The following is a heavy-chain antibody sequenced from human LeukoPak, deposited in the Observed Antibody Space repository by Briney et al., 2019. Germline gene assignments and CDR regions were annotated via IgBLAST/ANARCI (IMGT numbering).Heavy chain of an antibody. Sequence: SGPALVKPTQTLTLTCTFSGFSLSTSGMRVSWIRQPPGKALGWLARIDWDDDKFYSTSLKTRLTISKDTSKNQVVLTMTNMDPVDTATYYCARMNTAMGRSYFDYWGQGTLVTVSS. CDR2: IDWDDDK. J-gene: IGHJ4*02. D-gene: IGHD5-18*01. CDR3: ARMNTAMGRSYFDY. V-gene: IGHV2-70*04. CDR1: GFSLSTSGMR.